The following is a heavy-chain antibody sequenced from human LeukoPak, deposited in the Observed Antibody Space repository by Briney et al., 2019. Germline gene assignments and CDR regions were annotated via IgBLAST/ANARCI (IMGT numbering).Heavy chain of an antibody. V-gene: IGHV3-21*01. CDR2: VSTGGEST. Sequence: GGSLRLSCAASGFTFSIYTMSWVRQAPGKGLEWVSAVSTGGESTYYADSVKGRFTISRDNAKNSLYLQMNSLRAEDTALYYCARELRNSFDIWGQGTMVTVSS. J-gene: IGHJ3*02. CDR1: GFTFSIYT. CDR3: ARELRNSFDI. D-gene: IGHD5-12*01.